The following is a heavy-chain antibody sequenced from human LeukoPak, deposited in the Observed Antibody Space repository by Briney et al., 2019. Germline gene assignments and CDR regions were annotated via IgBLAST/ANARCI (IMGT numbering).Heavy chain of an antibody. CDR2: ITSSSSYI. CDR3: ARGGWLRSDDAFDI. CDR1: GFTFSSYS. D-gene: IGHD5-12*01. J-gene: IGHJ3*02. V-gene: IGHV3-21*01. Sequence: PGGSLRLSCAASGFTFSSYSMNWVRQAPGKGLEWVSSITSSSSYIYYADSVKGRFTISRDNAKNSLYLQMNSLRAEDTAVYYCARGGWLRSDDAFDIWGQGTMVTVSS.